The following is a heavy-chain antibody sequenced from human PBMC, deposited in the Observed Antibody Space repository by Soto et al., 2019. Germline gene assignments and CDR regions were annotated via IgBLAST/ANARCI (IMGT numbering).Heavy chain of an antibody. CDR3: ARGWNYHFDY. CDR2: IYHSGST. Sequence: SETLSLTCAVSGGSISSGGYSWSWIRQPPGKGLEWIGYIYHSGSTYYNPSLKSRVTISVDRSKNQFSLKLSSVTAADTAVYHCARGWNYHFDYWGQGTLVTVSS. CDR1: GGSISSGGYS. J-gene: IGHJ4*02. D-gene: IGHD1-7*01. V-gene: IGHV4-30-2*01.